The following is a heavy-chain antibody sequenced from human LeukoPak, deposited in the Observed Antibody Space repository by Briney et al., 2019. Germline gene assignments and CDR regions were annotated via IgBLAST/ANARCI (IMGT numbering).Heavy chain of an antibody. CDR1: GFTFSDYY. Sequence: GGSLRLSCAASGFTFSDYYMSWIRQAPGKGLEWVSYISSSGSTIYYADSVKGRFTISRDNAKNSLYLQMNSLRAEDTAVYYCARDRVRMNYYGSGSYYNPPYYYGMDVWGQGTTVTVSS. CDR3: ARDRVRMNYYGSGSYYNPPYYYGMDV. J-gene: IGHJ6*02. V-gene: IGHV3-11*04. CDR2: ISSSGSTI. D-gene: IGHD3-10*01.